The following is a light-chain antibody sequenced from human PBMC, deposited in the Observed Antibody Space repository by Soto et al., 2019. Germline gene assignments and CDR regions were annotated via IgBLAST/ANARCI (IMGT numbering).Light chain of an antibody. Sequence: DIQMTQSPSSLSASVGDRVTITCQSRHDITSFLNWYQNQPGRAPKLLIYDASILEAGVPTRFSGSGSGTNFTFTISSLQLEVVQKYSCKHLDYLPIFGPGTTVDFK. CDR3: KHLDYLPI. V-gene: IGKV1-33*01. J-gene: IGKJ3*01. CDR2: DAS. CDR1: HDITSF.